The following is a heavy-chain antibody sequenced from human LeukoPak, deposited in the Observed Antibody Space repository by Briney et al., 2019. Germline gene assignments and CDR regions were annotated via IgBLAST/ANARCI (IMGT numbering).Heavy chain of an antibody. CDR3: ARVRVGAYDFEY. D-gene: IGHD3-10*01. CDR2: ISGSGGST. V-gene: IGHV3-23*01. CDR1: GLTFSSYA. J-gene: IGHJ4*02. Sequence: AGGSLRLSCAASGLTFSSYAMSWVRQAPGKGLEWVSAISGSGGSTYYADSVKGRFTISRDNSKSTLYLQMNSLRAEDTAVYYCARVRVGAYDFEYWGQGTLVTVSS.